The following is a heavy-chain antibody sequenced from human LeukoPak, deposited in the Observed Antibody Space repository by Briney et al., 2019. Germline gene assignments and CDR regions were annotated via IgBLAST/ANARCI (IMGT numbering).Heavy chain of an antibody. CDR1: GGSISSSSYY. CDR3: ARLGEMATIGLSFFDY. Sequence: SETLSLTCTVSGGSISSSSYYWGWIRQPPGKGREWIGSIYYSGITYYNPSLKSRVTISVDTSKNQFSLKLSSVTAADTAVYYCARLGEMATIGLSFFDYWGQGTLVTVSS. D-gene: IGHD5-24*01. CDR2: IYYSGIT. V-gene: IGHV4-39*01. J-gene: IGHJ4*02.